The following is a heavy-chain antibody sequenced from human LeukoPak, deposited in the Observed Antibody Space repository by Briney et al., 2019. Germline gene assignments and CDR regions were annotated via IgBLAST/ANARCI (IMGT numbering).Heavy chain of an antibody. D-gene: IGHD3-22*01. V-gene: IGHV4-61*02. CDR1: GGSISSGSYY. CDR3: ARDDDYYDSSGYYS. CDR2: IYTSGST. J-gene: IGHJ4*02. Sequence: SETLSLTCTVSGGSISSGSYYWSWIRQPAGKGLEWIGRIYTSGSTNYNPSLKSRVTISVDTSKNQFSLKLSSVAAADTAVYYCARDDDYYDSSGYYSWGQGTLVTVSS.